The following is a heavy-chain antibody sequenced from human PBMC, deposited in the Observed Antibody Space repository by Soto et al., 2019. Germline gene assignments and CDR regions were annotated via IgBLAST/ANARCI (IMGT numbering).Heavy chain of an antibody. J-gene: IGHJ4*02. CDR1: GFTFDDYG. Sequence: GGSLRLSCAASGFTFDDYGMSWVRQAPGKGLEWVSGINWNGGSTGYADSVKGRFTISRDNAKNSLYLQMNSLRAEDTALYYCAGQGDSSSVPAYFDYWGQGTLVTVSS. CDR2: INWNGGST. V-gene: IGHV3-20*04. D-gene: IGHD6-25*01. CDR3: AGQGDSSSVPAYFDY.